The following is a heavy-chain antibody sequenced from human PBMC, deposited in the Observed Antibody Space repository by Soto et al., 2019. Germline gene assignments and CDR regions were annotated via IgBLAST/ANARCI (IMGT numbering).Heavy chain of an antibody. Sequence: GESLKISCKGSGYSFTSYWIGWVRQMPGKGLEWMGIIYPGDSDTRYSPSFQGQVTISADKSISTAYLQWSSLKASDTAMYYCARQLTNYYGSGSYSYYYGMDVWGQGTTVTVSS. CDR1: GYSFTSYW. CDR3: ARQLTNYYGSGSYSYYYGMDV. D-gene: IGHD3-10*01. CDR2: IYPGDSDT. V-gene: IGHV5-51*01. J-gene: IGHJ6*02.